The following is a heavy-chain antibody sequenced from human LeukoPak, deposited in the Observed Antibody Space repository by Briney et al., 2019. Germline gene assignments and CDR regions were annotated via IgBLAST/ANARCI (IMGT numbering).Heavy chain of an antibody. D-gene: IGHD3-10*01. V-gene: IGHV3-23*01. CDR3: AKDREPSTMVRATYGMDV. Sequence: GGSLRLSCAASGFTISNYAMSWVRQAPWKGLEWVSTISGSGGATWYAGSVKGRFTISRDDSENTLYLQMGSLRAEDTAVYYCAKDREPSTMVRATYGMDVWGQGTTVTVSS. CDR1: GFTISNYA. CDR2: ISGSGGAT. J-gene: IGHJ6*02.